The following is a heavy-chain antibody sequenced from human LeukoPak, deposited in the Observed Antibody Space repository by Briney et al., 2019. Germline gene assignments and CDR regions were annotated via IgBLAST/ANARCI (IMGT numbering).Heavy chain of an antibody. CDR1: GFTFSSYE. J-gene: IGHJ4*02. V-gene: IGHV3-48*03. Sequence: PGGSLRLSCAASGFTFSSYEMNWVRQAPGKGLEWVSYISSSGSTIYYADSVRGRFTISRDNAKNSLYLQMNSLRAEDTAVYYCARDGGSYGFDYWGQGTLVTVSS. D-gene: IGHD1-26*01. CDR2: ISSSGSTI. CDR3: ARDGGSYGFDY.